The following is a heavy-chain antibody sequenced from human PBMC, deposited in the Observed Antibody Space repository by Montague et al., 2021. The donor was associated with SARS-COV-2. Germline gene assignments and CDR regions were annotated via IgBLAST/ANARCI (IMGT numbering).Heavy chain of an antibody. D-gene: IGHD1-1*01. CDR3: ARGAPGY. V-gene: IGHV4-34*01. Sequence: SDTLSLTCALYGGSFSDYHWTWIRQSPGEGLEWIGQINYGGSTKYNPSLKSRVTISIDTSKNQFSLKLTSVTAADTAVYYCARGAPGYWGQGTLVTVSS. J-gene: IGHJ4*02. CDR2: INYGGST. CDR1: GGSFSDYH.